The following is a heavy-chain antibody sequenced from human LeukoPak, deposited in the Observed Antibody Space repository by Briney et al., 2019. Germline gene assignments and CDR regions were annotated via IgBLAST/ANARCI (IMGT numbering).Heavy chain of an antibody. Sequence: GGSLRLSCEASGFTFSTYAMHWVRQAPGKGLEWVSEISYDGSNEYYADSVKGRFTISRGKSKNTLYLQMNSLTAEDSAVYYCARARVRGVSFFAYWGQGTLVTVSS. D-gene: IGHD2-21*01. V-gene: IGHV3-30*01. CDR3: ARARVRGVSFFAY. CDR1: GFTFSTYA. J-gene: IGHJ4*02. CDR2: ISYDGSNE.